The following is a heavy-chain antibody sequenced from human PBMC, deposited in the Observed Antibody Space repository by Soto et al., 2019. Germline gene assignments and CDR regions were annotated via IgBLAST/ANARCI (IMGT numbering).Heavy chain of an antibody. CDR2: IYPGDSDT. CDR3: ARDYDSFGYYNVDY. J-gene: IGHJ4*02. D-gene: IGHD3-22*01. V-gene: IGHV5-51*01. CDR1: GYKFNSYW. Sequence: GESLKISCKTSGYKFNSYWIGWVRQMPGKGLEWIGIIYPGDSDTRYSPSFQGQVTISADKSISTAYLQWSSLKASDTAMYYCARDYDSFGYYNVDYWGQGTLVTVSS.